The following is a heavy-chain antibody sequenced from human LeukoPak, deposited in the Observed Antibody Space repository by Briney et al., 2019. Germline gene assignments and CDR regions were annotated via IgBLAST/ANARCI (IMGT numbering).Heavy chain of an antibody. D-gene: IGHD3-10*01. CDR3: ARGPLALLWFGELSRRYYFDY. V-gene: IGHV4-34*01. CDR1: GGSFSGYY. J-gene: IGHJ4*02. CDR2: INHSGST. Sequence: MSSETLSLTCAVYGGSFSGYYWSWIRQSPGKGLEWIGEINHSGSTNYNPSLKSRVTISVDTSKNQFSLKLSSVTAADTAVYYCARGPLALLWFGELSRRYYFDYWGQGTLVTVSS.